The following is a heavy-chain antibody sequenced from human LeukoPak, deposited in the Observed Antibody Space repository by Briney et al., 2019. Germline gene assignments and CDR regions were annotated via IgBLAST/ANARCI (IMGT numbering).Heavy chain of an antibody. Sequence: SETLSLTCTVSGGSISSYYWSWIRQPPGKGLEWIGYIYYSGSTNYNPSLKSRVTISVDTSKNQFSLKLSSVTAADTAVYYCARSGWTYYYGSGSYGPFDIWGQRTMVTVSS. CDR1: GGSISSYY. V-gene: IGHV4-59*01. J-gene: IGHJ3*02. CDR3: ARSGWTYYYGSGSYGPFDI. D-gene: IGHD3-10*01. CDR2: IYYSGST.